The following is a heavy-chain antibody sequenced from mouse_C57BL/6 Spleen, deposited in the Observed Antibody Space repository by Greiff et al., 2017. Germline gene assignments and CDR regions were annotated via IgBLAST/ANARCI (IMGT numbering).Heavy chain of an antibody. D-gene: IGHD4-1*01. V-gene: IGHV1-53*01. CDR1: GYTFTSYW. J-gene: IGHJ2*01. CDR3: AREGGAGTGFDY. Sequence: VQLQQSGTELVKPGASVKLSCKASGYTFTSYWMHWVKQRPGQGLEWIGNINPSNGGTNYNEKFKSKATLTVDKSSSTAYMQLSSLTSEDSAVYYCAREGGAGTGFDYWGQGTTLTVSS. CDR2: INPSNGGT.